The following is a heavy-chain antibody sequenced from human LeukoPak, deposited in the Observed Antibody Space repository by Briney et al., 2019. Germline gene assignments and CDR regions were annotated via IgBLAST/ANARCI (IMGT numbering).Heavy chain of an antibody. J-gene: IGHJ5*02. D-gene: IGHD3-3*01. CDR2: ISSSGSTI. Sequence: GGCLSLSCAASGFTFSDYDMSWIRRAPGKGLEWVSYISSSGSTIYYADSVKGRITISRANAKNSLYLQMNSLRAEDTAVYYCARGNYDFWSGYYSGWFDPWGQGTLVTVSS. V-gene: IGHV3-11*01. CDR3: ARGNYDFWSGYYSGWFDP. CDR1: GFTFSDYD.